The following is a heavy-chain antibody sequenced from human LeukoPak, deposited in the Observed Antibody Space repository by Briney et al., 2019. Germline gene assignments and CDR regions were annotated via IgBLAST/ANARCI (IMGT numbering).Heavy chain of an antibody. CDR1: GFTFSSYW. CDR2: ISGSGGST. V-gene: IGHV3-23*01. J-gene: IGHJ4*02. Sequence: GGSLRLSCAASGFTFSSYWMSWVRQAPGKGLEWVSAISGSGGSTYYADSVKGRFTISRDNSKNTLYLQMNSLRAEDTAVYYCAKDELGYCSGGSCYSSHLFDYWGQGTLVTVSS. CDR3: AKDELGYCSGGSCYSSHLFDY. D-gene: IGHD2-15*01.